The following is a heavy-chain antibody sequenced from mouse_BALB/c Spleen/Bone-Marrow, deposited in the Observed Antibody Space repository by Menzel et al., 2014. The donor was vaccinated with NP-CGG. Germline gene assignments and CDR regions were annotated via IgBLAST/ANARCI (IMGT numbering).Heavy chain of an antibody. J-gene: IGHJ1*01. V-gene: IGHV1-20*02. Sequence: EVKVEESGPELVKPGASVKISCKASGYSFTGYFMNWVMQSHGKSLEWIGRINPYNGDTLYNQKFKGKATLTVDKSSSTAHMELRSLASEDSAVYYCAREGGYYYGSSPYFDVWGAGTTVTVSS. D-gene: IGHD1-1*01. CDR3: AREGGYYYGSSPYFDV. CDR2: INPYNGDT. CDR1: GYSFTGYF.